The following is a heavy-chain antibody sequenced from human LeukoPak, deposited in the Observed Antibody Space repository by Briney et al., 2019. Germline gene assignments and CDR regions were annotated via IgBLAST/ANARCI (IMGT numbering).Heavy chain of an antibody. CDR1: GFTVSSNY. V-gene: IGHV3-66*01. J-gene: IGHJ4*02. Sequence: GGSLRLSCAASGFTVSSNYMSWVRQAPGKGLEWVSVIYSGGSTYYADSVKGRFTISRDNSKNTLYLQMNSLRAEDTAVYYCARSGIAVAGIYFDCWGQGTLVTVSS. CDR3: ARSGIAVAGIYFDC. CDR2: IYSGGST. D-gene: IGHD6-19*01.